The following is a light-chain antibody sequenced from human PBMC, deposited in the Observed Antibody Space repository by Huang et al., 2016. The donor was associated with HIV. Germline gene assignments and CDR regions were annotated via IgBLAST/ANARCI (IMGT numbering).Light chain of an antibody. CDR1: QRVGSK. CDR2: GAS. J-gene: IGKJ2*01. CDR3: QQYNNWPYT. Sequence: DTVMTQTPATLSVSPGARATLSCRASQRVGSKLAWFQQKPGQAPRLLIHGASTSATGIPARFSGSGSGTEFTLTISSLQSEDFAVYYCQQYNNWPYTFGQGTKLEIK. V-gene: IGKV3-15*01.